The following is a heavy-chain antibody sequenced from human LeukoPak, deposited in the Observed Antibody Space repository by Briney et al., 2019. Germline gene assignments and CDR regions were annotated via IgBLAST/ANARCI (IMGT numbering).Heavy chain of an antibody. CDR2: INAGNGNT. CDR1: GYTFTSYA. D-gene: IGHD1-26*01. Sequence: ASVKVSCKASGYTFTSYAMHWVRQAPGQRLEWMGWINAGNGNTKYSQKFQGRITITRDTSASTAYMELSSLRSEDTAVYYCARGLYSGSYYGYWGQGTLVTVSS. CDR3: ARGLYSGSYYGY. J-gene: IGHJ4*02. V-gene: IGHV1-3*01.